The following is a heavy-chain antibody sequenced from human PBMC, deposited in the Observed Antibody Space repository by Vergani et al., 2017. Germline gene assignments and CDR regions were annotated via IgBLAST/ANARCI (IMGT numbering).Heavy chain of an antibody. V-gene: IGHV3-7*01. Sequence: EVHLEESGGGLVQPGGSLSLSCAASGFTFGDYYMAWIRLALGKGLDWVASIKRDGTETFYVDSVKGRFTISRDNAKTTLYLQMNSLRAEDRGVYYCARISGGSAPYLHYWGQGTLVTVAS. CDR1: GFTFGDYY. D-gene: IGHD2-15*01. CDR2: IKRDGTET. J-gene: IGHJ1*01. CDR3: ARISGGSAPYLHY.